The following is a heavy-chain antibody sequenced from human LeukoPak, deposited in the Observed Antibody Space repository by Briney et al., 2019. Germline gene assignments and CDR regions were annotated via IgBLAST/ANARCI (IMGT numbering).Heavy chain of an antibody. CDR3: ARAVLRFLEWTDYYYYYMDV. CDR2: IIPIFGTA. Sequence: SVKVSCKASGGTFSSYAIYWVRQAPGQGLEWMGGIIPIFGTATYAQKFQGRVTITADESTNTAYMELSSLRSEDTAVYYCARAVLRFLEWTDYYYYYMDVWGKGTTVTVSS. J-gene: IGHJ6*03. D-gene: IGHD3-3*01. CDR1: GGTFSSYA. V-gene: IGHV1-69*13.